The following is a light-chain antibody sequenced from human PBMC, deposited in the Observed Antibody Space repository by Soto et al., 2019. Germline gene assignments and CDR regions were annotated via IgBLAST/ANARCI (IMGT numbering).Light chain of an antibody. CDR1: QSVSTY. V-gene: IGKV3-11*01. J-gene: IGKJ5*01. Sequence: EIVLTQSPATLSLSPWERATLSCRASQSVSTYVTYLAWYQQKPGQAPRLLIYGASTRATGIPARFSGSGSGTEFTLTISSLQSEDFAVYYCQQRSNWPPITFGQGTRLEIK. CDR3: QQRSNWPPIT. CDR2: GAS.